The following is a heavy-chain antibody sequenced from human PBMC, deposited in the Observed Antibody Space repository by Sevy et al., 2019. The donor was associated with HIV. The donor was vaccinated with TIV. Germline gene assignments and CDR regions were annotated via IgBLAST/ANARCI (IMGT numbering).Heavy chain of an antibody. V-gene: IGHV1-24*01. CDR2: FDPEDGET. Sequence: ASVKVSCKLSGYTLTQLSMHWVRQAPGKGLEWLGSFDPEDGETIYAQKFQGRFTMTEETSTDTAYMELSSLRSKDTAVYYCATGREYYEGNSGYFDYWGQGTLVTVSS. D-gene: IGHD3-3*01. CDR1: GYTLTQLS. CDR3: ATGREYYEGNSGYFDY. J-gene: IGHJ4*02.